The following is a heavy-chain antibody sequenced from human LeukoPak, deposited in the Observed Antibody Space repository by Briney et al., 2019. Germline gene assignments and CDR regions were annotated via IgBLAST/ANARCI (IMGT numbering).Heavy chain of an antibody. D-gene: IGHD3-22*01. CDR3: ARGIVDPD. Sequence: GSLRLPLSTPGFTFSRYWMDWVRQAPGKGLEWVASIKQDGSEKYYVDSVKGRFTISRDNAKNSLYLQMNSLRAEDTAVYYCARGIVDPDWGQGTLVTVSS. CDR1: GFTFSRYW. V-gene: IGHV3-7*02. J-gene: IGHJ4*02. CDR2: IKQDGSEK.